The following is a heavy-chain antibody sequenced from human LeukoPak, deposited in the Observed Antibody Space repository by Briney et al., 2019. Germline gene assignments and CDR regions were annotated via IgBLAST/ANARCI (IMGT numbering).Heavy chain of an antibody. CDR3: ARLRYDTSGYYYHFDY. CDR1: GFTFSSYS. J-gene: IGHJ4*02. D-gene: IGHD3-22*01. CDR2: ISSSSSYI. V-gene: IGHV3-21*01. Sequence: PGGSLRLSCAASGFTFSSYSMNWVRQAPGKGLEWVSSISSSSSYIYYADSVKGRFTISRDNAKNSLYLKMNSLRAEDTAVYYCARLRYDTSGYYYHFDYWGQGTLVTVSS.